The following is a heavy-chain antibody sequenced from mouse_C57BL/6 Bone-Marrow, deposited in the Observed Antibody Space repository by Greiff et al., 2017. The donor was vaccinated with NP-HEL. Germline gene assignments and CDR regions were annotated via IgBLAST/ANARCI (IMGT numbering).Heavy chain of an antibody. D-gene: IGHD1-1*01. V-gene: IGHV5-4*01. CDR1: GFTFSSYA. Sequence: EVKVVESGGGLVKPGGSLKLSCAASGFTFSSYAMSWVRQTPEKRLEWVATISDGGSYTYYPDNVKGRFTISRDNAKNNLYLQMSHLKSEDTAMYYCARDPGSVLDVWGTGTTVTVSS. J-gene: IGHJ1*03. CDR2: ISDGGSYT. CDR3: ARDPGSVLDV.